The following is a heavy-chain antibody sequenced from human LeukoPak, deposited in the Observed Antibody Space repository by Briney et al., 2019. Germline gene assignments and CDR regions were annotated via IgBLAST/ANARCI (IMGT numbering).Heavy chain of an antibody. D-gene: IGHD3-10*01. V-gene: IGHV4-59*08. CDR3: ASNYYGSGSLDY. J-gene: IGHJ4*02. CDR2: IYYSGST. Sequence: SETLSLTCTVSGGSISSYYWSWIRQPPGKGLEWIGYIYYSGSTNYNPSLKSRVTISVDTSKNQFSLKVSSVTAADTAVYYCASNYYGSGSLDYWGQGNLVTVSS. CDR1: GGSISSYY.